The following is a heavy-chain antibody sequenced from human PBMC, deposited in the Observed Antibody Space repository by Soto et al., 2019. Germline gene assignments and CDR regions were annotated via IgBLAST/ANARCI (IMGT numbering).Heavy chain of an antibody. V-gene: IGHV3-74*01. CDR3: VRPLLFDAMVANYDY. CDR2: INSDGSST. J-gene: IGHJ4*02. CDR1: GFTFSSYW. D-gene: IGHD5-12*01. Sequence: EVQLVESGGGLVQPGGSLRLSCAASGFTFSSYWMHWVRQAPGKGLVWVSRINSDGSSTSYADSVKGRFTISRDNAKNTLYLQMNSLRAEDTAVYYCVRPLLFDAMVANYDYWGQGTLVTVSS.